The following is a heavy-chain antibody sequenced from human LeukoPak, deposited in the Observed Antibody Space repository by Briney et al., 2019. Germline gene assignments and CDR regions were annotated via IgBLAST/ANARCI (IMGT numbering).Heavy chain of an antibody. Sequence: SETLSLTCSVSGGSVGSYYWSWIRQPAGKGLEWIGRIYPSGTTHYNPSLKSRVTMSLDTSKNQFSLKLTSVTAADTAVYYCADDFGDWGQGTLVTVSS. D-gene: IGHD4-17*01. CDR1: GGSVGSYY. V-gene: IGHV4-4*07. CDR2: IYPSGTT. CDR3: ADDFGD. J-gene: IGHJ4*02.